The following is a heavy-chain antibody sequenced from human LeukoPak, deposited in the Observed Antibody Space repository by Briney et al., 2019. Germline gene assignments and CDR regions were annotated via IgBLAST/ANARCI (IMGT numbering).Heavy chain of an antibody. CDR2: ISSSSSTI. Sequence: QAGGSLRLSCAASGFTFSSYSMNWVRQAPGKGLEWVSYISSSSSTIYYADSVKGRFTISRDNAKNSLYLQMNSLRAEDTAVYYCVRDDGYYYGSGSYSSLDYWGQGTLVTVSS. CDR1: GFTFSSYS. V-gene: IGHV3-48*01. D-gene: IGHD3-10*01. J-gene: IGHJ4*02. CDR3: VRDDGYYYGSGSYSSLDY.